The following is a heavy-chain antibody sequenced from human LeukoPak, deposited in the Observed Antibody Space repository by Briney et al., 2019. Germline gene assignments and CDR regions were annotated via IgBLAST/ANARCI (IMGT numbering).Heavy chain of an antibody. V-gene: IGHV3-23*01. CDR3: AKDVDSSGYYQSPFDY. D-gene: IGHD3-22*01. CDR2: ISGSGHST. Sequence: GGSLRLSCVASGFTFSSYAMSWVRQAPGKGLGWVSGISGSGHSTYYADSVKGRFTISRDNSKNTLYLQMNSLRAEDTAVYYCAKDVDSSGYYQSPFDYWGQGTLVTVSS. J-gene: IGHJ4*02. CDR1: GFTFSSYA.